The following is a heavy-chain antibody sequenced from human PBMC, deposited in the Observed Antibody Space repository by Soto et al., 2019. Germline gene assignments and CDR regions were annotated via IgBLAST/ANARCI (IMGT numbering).Heavy chain of an antibody. V-gene: IGHV3-23*01. CDR3: AKFLDCSGGSCYSVMAPAGAFDI. D-gene: IGHD2-15*01. Sequence: GGSLRLSCAASGFTFSSYAMSWVRQAPGKGLEWVSAISGSGGSTYYADSVKGRFTISRDNSKNTLYLQMNSLRAEDTAVYYCAKFLDCSGGSCYSVMAPAGAFDIWGQGTMVTVSS. J-gene: IGHJ3*02. CDR1: GFTFSSYA. CDR2: ISGSGGST.